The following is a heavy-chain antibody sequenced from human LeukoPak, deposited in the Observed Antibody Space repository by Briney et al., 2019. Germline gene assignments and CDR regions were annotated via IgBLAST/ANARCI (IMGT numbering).Heavy chain of an antibody. J-gene: IGHJ4*02. V-gene: IGHV3-21*01. CDR2: ISSSSSYI. CDR3: ARLPSGSYRDFDY. D-gene: IGHD1-26*01. Sequence: GGSLRLSCAASGFTVSSNYMNWVRQAPGKGLEWVSSISSSSSYIYYADSVKGRFTISRDNAKNSLYLQMNSLRAEDTAVYYCARLPSGSYRDFDYWGQGTLVTVSS. CDR1: GFTVSSNY.